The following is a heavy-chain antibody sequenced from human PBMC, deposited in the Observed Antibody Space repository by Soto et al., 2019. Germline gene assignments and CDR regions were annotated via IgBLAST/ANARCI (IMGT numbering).Heavy chain of an antibody. J-gene: IGHJ6*04. CDR1: GYTFTSYG. D-gene: IGHD3-9*01. Sequence: ASVKVSCKASGYTFTSYGISWVRQAPGQGLEWMGWISAYNGNTNYAQKLQGRVTMTTDTSTSTAYMELRSLRSDDTAVYYCARSYDIFSVYLFSYYCDGMYVSGKGSTVLGSS. CDR3: ARSYDIFSVYLFSYYCDGMYV. CDR2: ISAYNGNT. V-gene: IGHV1-18*01.